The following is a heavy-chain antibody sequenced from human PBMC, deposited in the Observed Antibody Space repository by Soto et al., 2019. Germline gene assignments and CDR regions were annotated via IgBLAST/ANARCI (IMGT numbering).Heavy chain of an antibody. CDR1: GFTFSSYW. Sequence: GGSLRLSCAASGFTFSSYWMSWVRQAPGKGLEWVANIKQDGSEKYYVDSVKGRFTISRDNAKNSLYLQMNSLRAEDTAVYYCARDSRDIWGSPPKGSADYWGQGTLVTVSS. V-gene: IGHV3-7*01. D-gene: IGHD3-16*01. J-gene: IGHJ4*02. CDR2: IKQDGSEK. CDR3: ARDSRDIWGSPPKGSADY.